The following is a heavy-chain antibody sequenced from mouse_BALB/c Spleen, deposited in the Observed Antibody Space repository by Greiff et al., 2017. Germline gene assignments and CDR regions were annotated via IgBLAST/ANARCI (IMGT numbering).Heavy chain of an antibody. CDR3: ARSHYYGSSNAMDY. J-gene: IGHJ4*01. CDR1: GYTFTDYY. D-gene: IGHD1-1*01. V-gene: IGHV1-77*01. CDR2: IYPGSGNT. Sequence: QVHVKQSGAELARPGASVKLSCKASGYTFTDYYINWVKQRTGQGLEWIGEIYPGSGNTYYNEKFKGKATLTADKSSSTAYMQLSNLTSEDSAVYFCARSHYYGSSNAMDYWGQGTSVTVSS.